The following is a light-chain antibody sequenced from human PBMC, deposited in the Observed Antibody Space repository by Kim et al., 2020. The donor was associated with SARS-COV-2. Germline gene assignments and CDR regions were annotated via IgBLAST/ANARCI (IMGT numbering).Light chain of an antibody. CDR1: QSINGY. Sequence: ASVGDRVTITCRASQSINGYLNWYQQKPGKAPNLLIYGTSTLQSGVPSRFSGSGSGTDFTLTISSLQYEDVATYYCQQSYSTPRTFGPGTKVDIK. CDR3: QQSYSTPRT. V-gene: IGKV1-39*01. J-gene: IGKJ3*01. CDR2: GTS.